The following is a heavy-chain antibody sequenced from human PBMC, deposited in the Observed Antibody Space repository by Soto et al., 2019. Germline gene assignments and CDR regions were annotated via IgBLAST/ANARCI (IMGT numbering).Heavy chain of an antibody. CDR3: ARVDFWSGESN. D-gene: IGHD3-3*01. CDR2: IYYSGST. Sequence: SETLSLTCTVSGGSVSSGGYYWSWIRQHPGKGLEWIGYIYYSGSTYYNPSLKSRVTISVDTSKNQFSLKLSSVTAADTAVYYCARVDFWSGESNWGQGTLVTVSS. V-gene: IGHV4-31*03. CDR1: GGSVSSGGYY. J-gene: IGHJ4*02.